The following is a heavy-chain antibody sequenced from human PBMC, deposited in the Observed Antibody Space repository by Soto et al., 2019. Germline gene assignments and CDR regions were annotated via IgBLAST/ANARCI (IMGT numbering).Heavy chain of an antibody. CDR2: IIPIFGTA. CDR1: GGTFSSYA. V-gene: IGHV1-69*12. CDR3: ARAPYCDYEYYFDY. J-gene: IGHJ4*02. D-gene: IGHD4-17*01. Sequence: QVQLVQSGAEVKKPGSSVKVSCKASGGTFSSYAISWVRQAPGQGLEWMGGIIPIFGTANYAQKFQGRVTITAAESTSTAYMELSSLRSEDTAMYYCARAPYCDYEYYFDYWGQGTLVTVSS.